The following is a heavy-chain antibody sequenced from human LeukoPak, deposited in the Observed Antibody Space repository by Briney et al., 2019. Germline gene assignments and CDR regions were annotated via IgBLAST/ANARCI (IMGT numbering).Heavy chain of an antibody. J-gene: IGHJ2*01. CDR3: ARRRGILAPYWYFDL. Sequence: SETLSLTCTVSGGSISSSSYYWGWIRQPPGKGLEWIGSIYYSGSTYYNPSLKSRVTISVDTSKNQFSLKLDSVTAADTAVYYCARRRGILAPYWYFDLWGRGTLVTVSS. CDR1: GGSISSSSYY. CDR2: IYYSGST. D-gene: IGHD2-15*01. V-gene: IGHV4-39*01.